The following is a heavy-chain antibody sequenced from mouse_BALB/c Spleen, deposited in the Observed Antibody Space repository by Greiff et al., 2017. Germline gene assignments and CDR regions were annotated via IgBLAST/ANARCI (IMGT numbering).Heavy chain of an antibody. D-gene: IGHD4-1*01. CDR2: ISSGGSYT. CDR3: TREGLGRFAY. Sequence: EVKLVESGGGLVKPGGSLKLSCAASGFTFSSYTMSWVRQTPEKRLEWVATISSGGSYTYYPDSVKGRFTISRDNAKNTLYLQMSSLKSEDTAMYYCTREGLGRFAYWGQGTLVTVSA. J-gene: IGHJ3*01. V-gene: IGHV5-6-4*01. CDR1: GFTFSSYT.